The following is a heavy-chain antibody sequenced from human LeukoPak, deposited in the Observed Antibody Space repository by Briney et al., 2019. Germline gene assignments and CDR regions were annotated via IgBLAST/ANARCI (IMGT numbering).Heavy chain of an antibody. CDR1: GGSISNYY. D-gene: IGHD3-10*01. Sequence: SETLSLTCNVSGGSISNYYWGWIRQPPGKGLEWIGHIYYSGRTEYKPSLKSRVSISIDMSKNQFSLRLTSVTAADTAVYYCARGDGSGSYYNVGFDYWGQGTLVTVSS. J-gene: IGHJ4*02. V-gene: IGHV4-59*01. CDR2: IYYSGRT. CDR3: ARGDGSGSYYNVGFDY.